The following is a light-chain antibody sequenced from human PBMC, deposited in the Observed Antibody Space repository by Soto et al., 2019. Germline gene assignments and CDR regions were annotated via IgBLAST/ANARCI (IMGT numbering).Light chain of an antibody. V-gene: IGKV1-39*01. J-gene: IGKJ1*01. CDR1: QSISYS. Sequence: DIQLTQSPSSLSASVGDRVTITCRASQSISYSLNWYHQKPGKAPNLLIYGTSDLQSGVPSRFSGSGSGTEFTLTISSLQRDDFATYYCQQSHSSSWTFGQGTKVEIK. CDR3: QQSHSSSWT. CDR2: GTS.